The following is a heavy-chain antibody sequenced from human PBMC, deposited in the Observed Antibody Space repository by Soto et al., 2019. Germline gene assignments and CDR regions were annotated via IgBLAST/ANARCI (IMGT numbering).Heavy chain of an antibody. CDR1: GGSFSGYY. CDR3: ASPGYSSGWAFDK. V-gene: IGHV4-34*01. J-gene: IGHJ4*01. CDR2: IYYRGST. D-gene: IGHD6-19*01. Sequence: PSETLSLTCAVYGGSFSGYYWTWIRQPPGTGLEWIGYIYYRGSTYYNPSLKSRVTISVDTSKNQFSLKLSSVTAADTAVYYCASPGYSSGWAFDKWGHGTLVTVS.